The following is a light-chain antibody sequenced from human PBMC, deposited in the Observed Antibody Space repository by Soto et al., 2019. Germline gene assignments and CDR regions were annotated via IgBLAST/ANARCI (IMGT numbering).Light chain of an antibody. Sequence: DIVMTQSPLPLSVTPGEPASISCRSSQSLLHSNGKNYLDWYLQKPGQSPQLLIYFGSDRASGVPARFSGSGSGTDFTLQISRVEAEDVGVYCCMQARQLPWTFGQGTKVEIK. V-gene: IGKV2-28*01. J-gene: IGKJ1*01. CDR1: QSLLHSNGKNY. CDR3: MQARQLPWT. CDR2: FGS.